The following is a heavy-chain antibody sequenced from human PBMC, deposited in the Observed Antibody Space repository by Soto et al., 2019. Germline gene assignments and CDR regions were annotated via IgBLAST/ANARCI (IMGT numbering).Heavy chain of an antibody. V-gene: IGHV3-30*18. CDR2: ISYDGSNK. CDR3: AKDGQGAYYYYYYMDV. Sequence: QVQLVESGGGVVQPGRSLRLSCPASGFTFSSYGMHWVRQAPGKGLEWVAVISYDGSNKYYADSVKGRFTISRDNSKNTLYLQMNSLRAEDTAVYYCAKDGQGAYYYYYYMDVWGKGTTVTVSS. CDR1: GFTFSSYG. J-gene: IGHJ6*03.